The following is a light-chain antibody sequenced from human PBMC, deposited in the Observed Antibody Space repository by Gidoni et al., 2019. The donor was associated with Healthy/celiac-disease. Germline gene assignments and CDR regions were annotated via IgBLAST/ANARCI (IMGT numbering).Light chain of an antibody. Sequence: EIVMTQSPPSLSVSPGERATLSCSASQSVSSNLAWYQQKPGQAPRLRIYGAATRATGIPARFRGSGSGTEFTLTISSMQSEDFAVYYCQQYNNWHPGYTFGQGTKLEIK. CDR1: QSVSSN. CDR2: GAA. V-gene: IGKV3-15*01. J-gene: IGKJ2*01. CDR3: QQYNNWHPGYT.